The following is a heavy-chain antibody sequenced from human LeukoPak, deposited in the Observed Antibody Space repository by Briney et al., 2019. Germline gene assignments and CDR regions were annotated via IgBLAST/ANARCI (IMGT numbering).Heavy chain of an antibody. J-gene: IGHJ6*03. CDR1: GYTFNTYA. V-gene: IGHV1-2*02. CDR3: ARGTGGDYYYYYMDV. Sequence: GASVKVSCKASGYTFNTYAIHWVRQATGQGLEWMGWINPNSGGTNYAQKFQGRVTMTRDTSISTAYMELSRLRSDDTAVYYCARGTGGDYYYYYMDVWGKGTTVTVSS. D-gene: IGHD7-27*01. CDR2: INPNSGGT.